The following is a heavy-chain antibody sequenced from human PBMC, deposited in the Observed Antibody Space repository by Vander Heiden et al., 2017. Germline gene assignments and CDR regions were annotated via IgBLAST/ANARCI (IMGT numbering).Heavy chain of an antibody. CDR3: ARDKVGRLRSAYYYYYGMDV. D-gene: IGHD5-12*01. CDR1: GSTFSSYA. Sequence: QVQLVQSGAEVKKPGSSVKVSCKASGSTFSSYAISWVRQAPGQGLEWMGGIIPIFGTANYAQKFQGRVTITADKSTSTAYMELSSLRSEDTAVYYCARDKVGRLRSAYYYYYGMDVWGQGTTVTVSS. V-gene: IGHV1-69*06. J-gene: IGHJ6*02. CDR2: IIPIFGTA.